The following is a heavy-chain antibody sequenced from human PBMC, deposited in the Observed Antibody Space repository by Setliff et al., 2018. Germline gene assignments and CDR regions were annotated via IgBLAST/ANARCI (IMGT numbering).Heavy chain of an antibody. CDR1: GFSFSDHA. D-gene: IGHD5-18*01. CDR3: AKDLSSNTAASYFFDL. J-gene: IGHJ4*02. V-gene: IGHV3-23*01. Sequence: SCAASGFSFSDHAMSWVRQAPRKGLEWVSGGSTGKTDYADSVKGRFTMSRDSSTNTLYLQMNSLRGEDTAVYYCAKDLSSNTAASYFFDLWGQGTQVTVSS. CDR2: GSTGKT.